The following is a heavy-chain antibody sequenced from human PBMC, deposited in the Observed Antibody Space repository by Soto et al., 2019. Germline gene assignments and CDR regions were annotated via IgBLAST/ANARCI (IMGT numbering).Heavy chain of an antibody. CDR2: ISAYNGNT. D-gene: IGHD2-2*02. CDR3: ARVPGYCISTSCYNSLKGLPTPNYYGMDV. J-gene: IGHJ6*02. CDR1: GYTFTSYG. V-gene: IGHV1-18*01. Sequence: GASVKVSCKASGYTFTSYGISWVRQAPGQGLEWMGWISAYNGNTNYAQKFQGRVTITADESTSTAYMELSSLRSEDTAVYYCARVPGYCISTSCYNSLKGLPTPNYYGMDVWGQGTTVTVSS.